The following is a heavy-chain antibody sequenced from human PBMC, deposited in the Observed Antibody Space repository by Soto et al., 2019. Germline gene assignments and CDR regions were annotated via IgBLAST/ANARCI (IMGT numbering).Heavy chain of an antibody. D-gene: IGHD3-10*01. CDR1: GFTFSSYG. J-gene: IGHJ4*02. V-gene: IGHV3-33*01. CDR2: IWYDGSNK. CDR3: ARGGPPIDY. Sequence: LRLSCAASGFTFSSYGMHWVRQAPGKGLEWVAVIWYDGSNKYYADSVKGRFTISRDNSKNTLYLQMNSLRSEDTAVYYCARGGPPIDYWGQGTLVTVSS.